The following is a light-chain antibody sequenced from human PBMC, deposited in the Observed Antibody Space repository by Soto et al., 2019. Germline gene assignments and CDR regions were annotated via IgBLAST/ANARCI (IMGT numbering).Light chain of an antibody. V-gene: IGKV3-20*01. CDR2: GAS. CDR3: QQYENSPIT. J-gene: IGKJ5*01. CDR1: QSLSSNF. Sequence: EIVLTQSPCILSLSPGERASLSCGASQSLSSNFLAWYQQKPGQAPRLLIYGASSRATGIPDRFSGTGSETDFTLTINRLEPEDFAVYYCQQYENSPITFGQGTRLEI.